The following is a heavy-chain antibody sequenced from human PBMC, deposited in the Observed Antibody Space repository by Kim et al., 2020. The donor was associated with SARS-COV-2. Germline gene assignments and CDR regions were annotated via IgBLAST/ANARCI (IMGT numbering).Heavy chain of an antibody. CDR2: ISYDGSNK. D-gene: IGHD1-26*01. Sequence: GGSLRLSCAASGFTFSSYGMHWVRQAPGKGLEWVAVISYDGSNKYYADSVKGRFTISRDNSKNTLYLQMNSLRAEDTAVYYCAKDGPRVGATTACLDYWGQGTLVTVSS. CDR1: GFTFSSYG. CDR3: AKDGPRVGATTACLDY. J-gene: IGHJ4*02. V-gene: IGHV3-30*18.